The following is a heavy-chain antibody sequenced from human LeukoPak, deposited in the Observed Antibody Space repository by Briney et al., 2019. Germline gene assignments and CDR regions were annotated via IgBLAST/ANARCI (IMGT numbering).Heavy chain of an antibody. CDR2: INPNSGGT. J-gene: IGHJ4*02. CDR1: GYTFTGYY. Sequence: ASVKVSCKASGYTFTGYYMHWVRQAPGQGLEWMGWINPNSGGTNYAQKFQGRVTMTRDTSISTAYMELRSLRSDDTAVYYCARSIAAAPHFDYWGQGTLVTVSS. D-gene: IGHD6-13*01. V-gene: IGHV1-2*02. CDR3: ARSIAAAPHFDY.